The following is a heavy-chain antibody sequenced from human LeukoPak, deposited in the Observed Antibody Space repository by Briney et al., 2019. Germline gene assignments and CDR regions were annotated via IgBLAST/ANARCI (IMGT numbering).Heavy chain of an antibody. CDR2: ISGSGGST. J-gene: IGHJ6*03. D-gene: IGHD5-24*01. CDR3: AKRDDSYYYYYMDV. Sequence: PGGSLRLSXAASGFTFGSYAMSWVRQAPGKGLEWVSAISGSGGSTYYADSVKGRFTISRDNSKNTLYLQMNSLRAEDTAVYYCAKRDDSYYYYYMDVWGKGTTVTVSS. CDR1: GFTFGSYA. V-gene: IGHV3-23*01.